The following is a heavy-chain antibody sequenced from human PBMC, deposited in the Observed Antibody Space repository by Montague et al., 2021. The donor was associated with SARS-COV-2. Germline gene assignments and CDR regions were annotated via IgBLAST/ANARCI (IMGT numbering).Heavy chain of an antibody. Sequence: SETLSLTCTASGGSISSYYWSWIRQPPGKGLEWIGYIYYSGSTNYNPSLKSRVTTSVDTSKNQFSLKLSSVTAADTAVYYCARGIFTIPFIPAHYYMDVWGKGTTVTVSS. D-gene: IGHD3-3*01. CDR3: ARGIFTIPFIPAHYYMDV. CDR1: GGSISSYY. V-gene: IGHV4-59*01. J-gene: IGHJ6*03. CDR2: IYYSGST.